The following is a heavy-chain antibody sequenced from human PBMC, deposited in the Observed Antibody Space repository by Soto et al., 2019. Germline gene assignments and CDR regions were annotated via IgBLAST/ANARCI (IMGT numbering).Heavy chain of an antibody. J-gene: IGHJ6*02. D-gene: IGHD6-6*01. CDR3: ARHLYSSSSNYYYYYGMDV. CDR2: IDPSDSYT. Sequence: PGESLKISCKGSGYSFTSYWISWVRQMPGKGLEWMGRIDPSDSYTNYSPSFQGHVTISADKFISTAYLQWSSLKASDTAMYYCARHLYSSSSNYYYYYGMDVWGQGTTVTVSS. V-gene: IGHV5-10-1*01. CDR1: GYSFTSYW.